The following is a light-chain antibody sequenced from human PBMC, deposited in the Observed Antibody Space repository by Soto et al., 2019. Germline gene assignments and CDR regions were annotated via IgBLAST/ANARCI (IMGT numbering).Light chain of an antibody. V-gene: IGKV3-20*01. CDR1: QRVSSNY. J-gene: IGKJ1*01. Sequence: EIVLTQSPGTLSLSPGERATLSCRTSQRVSSNYLAWYQQKAGQAPRLLIYGASNRATGIPDRFSGSGSGTDFTLTISRLEPEDFAVYYCQQYGNSPSWTFGQGTKVEIK. CDR2: GAS. CDR3: QQYGNSPSWT.